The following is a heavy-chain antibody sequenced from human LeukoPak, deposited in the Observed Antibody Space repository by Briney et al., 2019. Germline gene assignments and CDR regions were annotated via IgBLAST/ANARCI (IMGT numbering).Heavy chain of an antibody. D-gene: IGHD3-22*01. J-gene: IGHJ4*02. CDR1: GYTFTGYY. Sequence: ASVKGSCKASGYTFTGYYMHWVRQAPGQGLEWMGWINPNSGGTNYAQKFQGRVTMTRDTSISTAYMELSRLRSDDTAVYYCARMSRWSASSGYYDDGDYWGQGTLVTVSS. CDR2: INPNSGGT. CDR3: ARMSRWSASSGYYDDGDY. V-gene: IGHV1-2*02.